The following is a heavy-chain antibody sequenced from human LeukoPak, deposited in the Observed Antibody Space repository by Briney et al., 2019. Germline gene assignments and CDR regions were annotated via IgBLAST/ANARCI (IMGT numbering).Heavy chain of an antibody. J-gene: IGHJ4*02. Sequence: PSETLSLTCAAYGGSFSGYYWSWIRQPPGKGLEWIGEINHSGSTNYNPSLKSRVTISVDTSKNQFSLKLSSVTVADTAVYYCASTGYCGGDCYPGLDYWGQGTLVTVSS. V-gene: IGHV4-34*01. D-gene: IGHD2-21*02. CDR3: ASTGYCGGDCYPGLDY. CDR2: INHSGST. CDR1: GGSFSGYY.